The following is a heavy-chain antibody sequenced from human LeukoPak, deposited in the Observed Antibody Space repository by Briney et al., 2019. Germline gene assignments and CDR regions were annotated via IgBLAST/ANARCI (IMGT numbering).Heavy chain of an antibody. CDR2: INAGNGNT. Sequence: ASVKVSCKASGYTFTSYAMHWVRQAPGQRLEWMGWINAGNGNTKYSQKFQGRVTITRDTSASTAYMELSRLRSDDTAVYYCARGSVGANDAFDIWGQGTMVTVSS. CDR3: ARGSVGANDAFDI. D-gene: IGHD1-26*01. J-gene: IGHJ3*02. CDR1: GYTFTSYA. V-gene: IGHV1-3*01.